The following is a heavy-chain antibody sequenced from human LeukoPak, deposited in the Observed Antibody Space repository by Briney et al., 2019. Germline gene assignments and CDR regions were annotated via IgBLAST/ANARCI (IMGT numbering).Heavy chain of an antibody. Sequence: GASVKVSCKASGYTFTGYYMHWVRQAPGQGLEWMGRINPNSGGTNYAQKFQGRVTMTRDTSISTAYMELSRLRSDDTAVYYCARGYVEMLVDPRNWFAPWGQGTLVTVSS. CDR2: INPNSGGT. D-gene: IGHD1-1*01. J-gene: IGHJ5*02. CDR3: ARGYVEMLVDPRNWFAP. CDR1: GYTFTGYY. V-gene: IGHV1-2*06.